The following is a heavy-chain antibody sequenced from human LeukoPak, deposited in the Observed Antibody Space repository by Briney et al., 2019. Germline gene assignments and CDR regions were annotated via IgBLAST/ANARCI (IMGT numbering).Heavy chain of an antibody. D-gene: IGHD6-19*01. CDR1: GGSVSSGSYY. Sequence: SETLSLTCIVSGGSVSSGSYYWSWIRQPPGKGLKWIGYIYYSGSTNYSPSLKSRVTISVDTSKNQFSLKLSSVTAADTAVYYCARAYSSGWNGEFDYWGQGTLVTVSS. J-gene: IGHJ4*02. CDR2: IYYSGST. V-gene: IGHV4-61*01. CDR3: ARAYSSGWNGEFDY.